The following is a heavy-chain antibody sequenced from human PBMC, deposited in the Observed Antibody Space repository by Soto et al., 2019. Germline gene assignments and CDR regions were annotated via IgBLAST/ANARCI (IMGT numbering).Heavy chain of an antibody. CDR2: INHSGST. V-gene: IGHV4-30-2*01. D-gene: IGHD1-7*01. CDR3: AREGGAGTTNWFDP. J-gene: IGHJ5*02. CDR1: GGSLSSGCYS. Sequence: PSETLSLTCAVSGGSLSSGCYSWRWIRQPPGKGLEWIGDINHSGSTYYNPSLKSRVTISVDRSKNQFSLNLRSVTAADTAVYYCAREGGAGTTNWFDPWGQGTLVNVSS.